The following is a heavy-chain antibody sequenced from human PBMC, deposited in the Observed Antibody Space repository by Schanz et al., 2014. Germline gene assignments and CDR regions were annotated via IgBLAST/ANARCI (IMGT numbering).Heavy chain of an antibody. CDR3: ARGDISGYNGGLMDT. Sequence: QVQLQESGPGLVKPSGTLSLTCAVSGDSITSNRWWSWVRQPPGKGLEWIGEIYLSGRTNYDPSLKSRVTISMDNSNNQLSLKVSSVTAADTAIYYCARGDISGYNGGLMDTWGQGTLVTVSS. CDR2: IYLSGRT. D-gene: IGHD5-12*01. J-gene: IGHJ5*02. CDR1: GDSITSNRW. V-gene: IGHV4-4*02.